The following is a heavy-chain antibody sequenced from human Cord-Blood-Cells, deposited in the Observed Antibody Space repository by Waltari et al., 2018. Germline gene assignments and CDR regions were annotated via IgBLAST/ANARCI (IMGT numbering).Heavy chain of an antibody. Sequence: QVQLQESGPGLVKPSETLSLTCTVSGGSISSYYWSWVRRPPGKGLEWIGYIYYSGSTNYNPSLESRVTISVDTSESRFSLKLGSVTAADTAVYYCARAGTTYFDYWGQGTLVTVSS. CDR2: IYYSGST. D-gene: IGHD1-1*01. CDR1: GGSISSYY. V-gene: IGHV4-59*01. CDR3: ARAGTTYFDY. J-gene: IGHJ4*02.